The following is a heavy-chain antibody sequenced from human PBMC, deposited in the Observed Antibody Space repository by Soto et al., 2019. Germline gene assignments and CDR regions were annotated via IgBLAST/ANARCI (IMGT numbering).Heavy chain of an antibody. CDR3: ARHATIFGVVIPPYNWFDP. Sequence: QLQLQESGPGLVKPSETLSLTCTVSGGSISSSSYYWGWIRQPPGKGLEWIGSIYYSGSTYYNPSLKSRVTISVDTSKNQFSLKLSSVTAADTAVYYCARHATIFGVVIPPYNWFDPWGQGTLVTVSS. CDR2: IYYSGST. V-gene: IGHV4-39*01. D-gene: IGHD3-3*01. CDR1: GGSISSSSYY. J-gene: IGHJ5*02.